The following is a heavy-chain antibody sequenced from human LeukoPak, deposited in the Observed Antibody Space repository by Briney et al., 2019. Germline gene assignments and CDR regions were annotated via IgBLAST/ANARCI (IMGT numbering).Heavy chain of an antibody. J-gene: IGHJ6*02. Sequence: SVKVSCKASGFTFTSSAVQWVRQARGQRLEWIGWIVVGSGNTNYVQKFQERVTITRDMSTSTAYMELSSLRSEDTAVYYCAAHPHDYDFWSGYYELYYSGMDVWGQGTTVTVSS. D-gene: IGHD3-3*01. CDR3: AAHPHDYDFWSGYYELYYSGMDV. V-gene: IGHV1-58*01. CDR1: GFTFTSSA. CDR2: IVVGSGNT.